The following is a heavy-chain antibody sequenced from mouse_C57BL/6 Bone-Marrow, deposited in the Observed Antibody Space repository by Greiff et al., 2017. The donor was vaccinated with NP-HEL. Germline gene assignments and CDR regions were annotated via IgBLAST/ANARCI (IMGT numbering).Heavy chain of an antibody. Sequence: VQLKESGPGLVKPSQTVFLTCTVTGISITTGNYRWSWIRQFPGNKLEWIGYIYYSGTITYNPSLTSRTTITRDTPKNQFFLEMNSLTAEDTATYYCARSYGSSYGFAYWGQGTLVTVSA. V-gene: IGHV3-5*01. CDR2: IYYSGTI. J-gene: IGHJ3*01. CDR1: GISITTGNYR. D-gene: IGHD1-1*01. CDR3: ARSYGSSYGFAY.